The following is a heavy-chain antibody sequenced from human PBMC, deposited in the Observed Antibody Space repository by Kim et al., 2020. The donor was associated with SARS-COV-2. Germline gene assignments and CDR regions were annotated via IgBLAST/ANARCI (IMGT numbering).Heavy chain of an antibody. V-gene: IGHV3-30*02. Sequence: GKSRFTISRDNSKNTLYLEMNSLRPENTAVYYCAKRPLRGLIRAGGGMDVWGQGTTVTVSS. D-gene: IGHD3-10*01. CDR3: AKRPLRGLIRAGGGMDV. J-gene: IGHJ6*02.